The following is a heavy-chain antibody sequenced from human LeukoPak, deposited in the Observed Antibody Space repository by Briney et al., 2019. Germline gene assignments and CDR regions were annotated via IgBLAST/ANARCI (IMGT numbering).Heavy chain of an antibody. CDR1: GGSFSGYY. D-gene: IGHD2-2*01. Sequence: PSETLSLTCAVYGGSFSGYYWSWIRQPPGKGLEWIGEINHSGSTNYNPSLKSRVTISVDTSKNQLSLKLSSVTAADTAVYYCARGIVVVPAFDYWGQGTLVTVSS. CDR2: INHSGST. V-gene: IGHV4-34*01. CDR3: ARGIVVVPAFDY. J-gene: IGHJ4*02.